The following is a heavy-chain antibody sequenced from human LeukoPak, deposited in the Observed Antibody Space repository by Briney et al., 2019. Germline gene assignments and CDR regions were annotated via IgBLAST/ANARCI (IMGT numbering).Heavy chain of an antibody. V-gene: IGHV3-7*05. CDR3: ARGGGGSDY. CDR2: IKQDGSEK. J-gene: IGHJ4*02. Sequence: GGSLRFSCAASGFTLSNYWMTWVRQAPGKGLEWVANIKQDGSEKYYVDYVKGRFTISRDNAKNSLYLQMDSLRAEDTAVYYCARGGGGSDYWGQGTLVTVSS. CDR1: GFTLSNYW. D-gene: IGHD3-16*01.